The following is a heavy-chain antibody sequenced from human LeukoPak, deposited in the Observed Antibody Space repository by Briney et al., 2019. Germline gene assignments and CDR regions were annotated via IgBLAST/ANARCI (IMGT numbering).Heavy chain of an antibody. V-gene: IGHV4-31*03. D-gene: IGHD6-19*01. CDR1: GGSISSGGYY. CDR2: IYYSGST. Sequence: PSETLSLTCTVSGGSISSGGYYWSWIRQHPGKGLEWIGYIYYSGSTYYNPSLKSRVIISVDTSKNQFSLKLSSVTAADTAVYYCARDSHAVAGYNWFYPWGQGTLVTVSS. CDR3: ARDSHAVAGYNWFYP. J-gene: IGHJ5*02.